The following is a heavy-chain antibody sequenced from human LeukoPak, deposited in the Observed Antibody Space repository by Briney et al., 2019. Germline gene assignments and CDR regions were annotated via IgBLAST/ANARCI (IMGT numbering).Heavy chain of an antibody. CDR3: ARAVITMVRGVMAY. CDR1: GYTFTGYY. D-gene: IGHD3-10*01. CDR2: INPNSGGT. J-gene: IGHJ4*02. V-gene: IGHV1-2*02. Sequence: ASVKVSCKASGYTFTGYYMHWVRQAPGQGLEWMRWINPNSGGTNYAQKFQGRVTMTRDTSISTAYMELSRLRSDDTAVYYCARAVITMVRGVMAYWGQGTLVTVSS.